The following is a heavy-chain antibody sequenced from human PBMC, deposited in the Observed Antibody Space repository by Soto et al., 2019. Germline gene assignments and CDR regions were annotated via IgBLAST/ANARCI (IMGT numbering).Heavy chain of an antibody. CDR2: IYYSGST. CDR3: ARRGREAAGYYYYYYMDV. J-gene: IGHJ6*03. V-gene: IGHV4-59*01. D-gene: IGHD6-13*01. Sequence: SETLSLTCTVSGGSISSYYWSWIRQPPGKGLEWIGYIYYSGSTNYNPSLKSRVTISVDTSKNQFSLKLSSVTAADTAVYYCARRGREAAGYYYYYYMDVWGKGTTVTVSS. CDR1: GGSISSYY.